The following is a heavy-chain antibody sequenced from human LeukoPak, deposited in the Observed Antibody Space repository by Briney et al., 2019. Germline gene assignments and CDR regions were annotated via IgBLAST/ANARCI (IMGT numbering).Heavy chain of an antibody. CDR3: ARGGRYCSSTSCSPIRYFDY. D-gene: IGHD2-2*01. CDR2: IYTSGST. J-gene: IGHJ4*02. Sequence: SETLSLTCTVSGGSISSGSYYWGWIRQPAGKGLEWIGRIYTSGSTNYNPSLKSRVTISVDTSKNQFSLKLSSVTAADTAVYYCARGGRYCSSTSCSPIRYFDYWGQGTLVTVSS. V-gene: IGHV4-61*02. CDR1: GGSISSGSYY.